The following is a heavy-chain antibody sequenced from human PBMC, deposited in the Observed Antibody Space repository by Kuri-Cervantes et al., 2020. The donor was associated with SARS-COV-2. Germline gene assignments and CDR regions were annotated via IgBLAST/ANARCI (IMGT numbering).Heavy chain of an antibody. V-gene: IGHV3-30*02. Sequence: GESLKISCAASGFTFSSYGMHWVRQAPGKGLEWVAFIRYDGSNKYYADSVKGRFTISRDNSKNTLYLQMNSLRAEDTAVYYCARDGVSLKGYYYYMDVWGKGTTVTVSS. J-gene: IGHJ6*03. CDR1: GFTFSSYG. CDR2: IRYDGSNK. CDR3: ARDGVSLKGYYYYMDV. D-gene: IGHD2-15*01.